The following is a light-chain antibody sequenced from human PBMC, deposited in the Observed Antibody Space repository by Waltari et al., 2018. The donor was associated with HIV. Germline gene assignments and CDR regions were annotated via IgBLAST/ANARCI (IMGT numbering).Light chain of an antibody. CDR3: QHYYTTPLT. J-gene: IGKJ5*01. CDR2: AAS. CDR1: QGISSY. V-gene: IGKV1-NL1*01. Sequence: DIQMTQSPSSLSASVGDRVTITCRASQGISSYLAWYQHKPGKAPKVLLFAASRLQSGVPSRFSGSGSGTDYTLTISNLQPEDFASYYCQHYYTTPLTFGQGTRLEIK.